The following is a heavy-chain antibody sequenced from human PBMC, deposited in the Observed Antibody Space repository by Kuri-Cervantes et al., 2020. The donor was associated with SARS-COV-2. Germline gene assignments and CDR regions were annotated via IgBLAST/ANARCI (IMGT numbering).Heavy chain of an antibody. Sequence: GGSLRLSCAASGFTFTKAWMHWVRQAPGRGLEWVSALSGDGSDTYYADSVRGRFTVSRDNSKDTLFLQMNSLRADDTAIFYCARDDGLSVGGLAFDLWGQGTMVTVSS. V-gene: IGHV3-23*01. CDR1: GFTFTKAW. CDR3: ARDDGLSVGGLAFDL. D-gene: IGHD1-26*01. CDR2: LSGDGSDT. J-gene: IGHJ3*01.